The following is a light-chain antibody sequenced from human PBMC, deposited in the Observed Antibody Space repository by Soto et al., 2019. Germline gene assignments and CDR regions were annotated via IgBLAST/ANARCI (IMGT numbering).Light chain of an antibody. V-gene: IGLV1-40*01. CDR3: QSYDTGLGGYV. CDR2: VNT. CDR1: SCNSGAGYY. J-gene: IGLJ1*01. Sequence: QSVLTQPPSVSGAPGQRVTISCSGSSCNSGAGYYVHWYQQLPGTAPKLLIYVNTNRPSGVPDRLSGSKSGTSASLAITGLQAEDEADYYCQSYDTGLGGYVFGTGTKVTVL.